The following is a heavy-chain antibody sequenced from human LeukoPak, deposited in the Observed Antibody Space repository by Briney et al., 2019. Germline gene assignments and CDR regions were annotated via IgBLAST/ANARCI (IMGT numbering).Heavy chain of an antibody. D-gene: IGHD6-19*01. CDR3: AKGQIAVAGQFDY. J-gene: IGHJ4*02. V-gene: IGHV3-7*01. CDR1: GFTFSNSW. CDR2: IKTDGSEK. Sequence: GGSLRLSCEASGFTFSNSWMTWVRQTPGKGLEWVANIKTDGSEKYYVDSVKGRFTISRDNAKNSLYLQMNSLRAEDTAVYYCAKGQIAVAGQFDYWGQGTLVTVSS.